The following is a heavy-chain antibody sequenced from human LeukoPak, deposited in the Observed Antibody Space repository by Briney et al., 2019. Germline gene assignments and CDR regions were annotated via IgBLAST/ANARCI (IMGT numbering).Heavy chain of an antibody. D-gene: IGHD4-23*01. CDR2: IYYSGST. V-gene: IGHV4-59*01. CDR1: GGSISSYY. J-gene: IGHJ2*01. CDR3: ARERDYGGNSRHFDL. Sequence: SETLSLTCTVSGGSISSYYWSWIRQPPGKGLEWIGYIYYSGSTNYNPSLKSRVTISVDTSKNQFSLKLSSVTAADTAVYYCARERDYGGNSRHFDLWGRGTLVTVSS.